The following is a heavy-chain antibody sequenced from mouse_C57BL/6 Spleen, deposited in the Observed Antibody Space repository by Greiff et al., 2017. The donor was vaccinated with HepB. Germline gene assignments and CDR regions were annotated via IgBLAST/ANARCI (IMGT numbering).Heavy chain of an antibody. CDR3: ARGMTTVVARLYFDV. D-gene: IGHD1-1*01. J-gene: IGHJ1*03. V-gene: IGHV1-59*01. CDR2: IDPSDSYT. CDR1: GYTFTSYW. Sequence: QVQLQQPGAELVRPGTSVKLSCKASGYTFTSYWMHWVKQRPGQGLEWIGVIDPSDSYTNYNQKFKGKATLTVDTSSSTAYMQLSSLTSEDSAVYYCARGMTTVVARLYFDVWGTGTTVTVS.